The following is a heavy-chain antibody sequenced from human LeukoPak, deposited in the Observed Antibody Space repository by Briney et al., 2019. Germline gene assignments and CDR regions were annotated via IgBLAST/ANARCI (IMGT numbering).Heavy chain of an antibody. CDR3: AKNSPPFGYCSSTSCYYFDY. Sequence: GGSLRLSCAASGFTFSSYGMHWVRQAPGKGLEWVAFIRYDGSNKYYADSVKGRFTISRDNSKNTLYLQMNSLRAEDTAVYYCAKNSPPFGYCSSTSCYYFDYWGQGTLVTVSS. D-gene: IGHD2-2*03. J-gene: IGHJ4*02. V-gene: IGHV3-30*02. CDR1: GFTFSSYG. CDR2: IRYDGSNK.